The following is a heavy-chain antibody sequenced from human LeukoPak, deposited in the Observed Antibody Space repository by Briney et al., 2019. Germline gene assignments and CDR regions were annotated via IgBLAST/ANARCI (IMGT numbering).Heavy chain of an antibody. CDR2: IHHSGST. CDR3: ARIPYYYYAMDV. V-gene: IGHV4-4*02. CDR1: GGSMSSDNR. J-gene: IGHJ6*02. D-gene: IGHD2-2*02. Sequence: SETLSLTCAVSGGSMSSDNRWSWVRQPPGKGLEWIGEIHHSGSTNYNPSLKSRVTISVDKSKNQFSLKLSSATAADTAVYYCARIPYYYYAMDVWGQGTTVTVSS.